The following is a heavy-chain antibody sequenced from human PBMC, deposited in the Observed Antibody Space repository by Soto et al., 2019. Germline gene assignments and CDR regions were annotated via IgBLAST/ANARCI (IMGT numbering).Heavy chain of an antibody. J-gene: IGHJ4*02. D-gene: IGHD3-10*01. CDR2: IDYVEST. CDR1: GDSINSRY. Sequence: SSETLSLTCSVSGDSINSRYWSWIRQPPGKGLEWIGYIDYVESTNYAPSLQSRVTMSVDTSKNQVSLKLRYVTAADTAVYYCVRQRGNYFDFWGQGTLVTVSS. CDR3: VRQRGNYFDF. V-gene: IGHV4-59*11.